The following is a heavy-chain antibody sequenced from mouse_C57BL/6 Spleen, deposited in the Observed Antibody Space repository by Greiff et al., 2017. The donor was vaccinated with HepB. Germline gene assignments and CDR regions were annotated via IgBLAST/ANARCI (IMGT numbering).Heavy chain of an antibody. Sequence: QVQLQQPGAELVRPGSSVKLSCKASGYTFTSYWMHWVKQRPIQGLEWIGNIYPSDSETHYNQKFKDKATLTVDKSSSTAYMQLSSLTSEDSAVYYCAIDGSSPWFAYWGQGTLVTVSA. J-gene: IGHJ3*01. CDR1: GYTFTSYW. V-gene: IGHV1-52*01. D-gene: IGHD1-1*01. CDR2: IYPSDSET. CDR3: AIDGSSPWFAY.